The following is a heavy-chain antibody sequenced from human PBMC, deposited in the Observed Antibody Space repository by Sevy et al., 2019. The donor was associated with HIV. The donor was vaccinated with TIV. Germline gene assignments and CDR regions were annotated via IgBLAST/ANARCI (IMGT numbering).Heavy chain of an antibody. V-gene: IGHV3-30*03. Sequence: GGSLRLSCVVSGITFSTSGMHWVRQAPGKGLEWVAVISYHGRDKFYADSVKGRSTISRDNSKNILYLQMISLRAEDTAVYYCATDFTGYNGMDVWGQGTMVTVSS. CDR2: ISYHGRDK. CDR3: ATDFTGYNGMDV. CDR1: GITFSTSG. D-gene: IGHD3-9*01. J-gene: IGHJ6*02.